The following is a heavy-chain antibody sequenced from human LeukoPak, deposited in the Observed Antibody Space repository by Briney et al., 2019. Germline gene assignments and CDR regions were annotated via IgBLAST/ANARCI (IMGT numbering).Heavy chain of an antibody. Sequence: SETLSLNCTVSGGSMTSGSYYWFWIRQPAGKGLEWIGRISTSGSSNYNPSLRGRVTISLDTSKKQFSLNLSSVTAADTAVYYCARGEKVPVLTYYYMDVWGKGTTVTVSS. J-gene: IGHJ6*03. D-gene: IGHD2-2*01. CDR2: ISTSGSS. V-gene: IGHV4-61*02. CDR3: ARGEKVPVLTYYYMDV. CDR1: GGSMTSGSYY.